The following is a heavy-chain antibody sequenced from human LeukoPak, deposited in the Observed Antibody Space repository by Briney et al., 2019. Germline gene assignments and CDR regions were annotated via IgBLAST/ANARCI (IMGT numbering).Heavy chain of an antibody. Sequence: GGSLRLSCAASGFTFRTYAMSWVRQAPGKGLEWVSGISGSGGSTYYADSVKGRFTISRDNSKNTLYLQMNSLRAEDTAVYYCASSIAVADTTRFDYWGQGTLVTVSS. D-gene: IGHD6-19*01. V-gene: IGHV3-23*01. J-gene: IGHJ4*02. CDR2: ISGSGGST. CDR3: ASSIAVADTTRFDY. CDR1: GFTFRTYA.